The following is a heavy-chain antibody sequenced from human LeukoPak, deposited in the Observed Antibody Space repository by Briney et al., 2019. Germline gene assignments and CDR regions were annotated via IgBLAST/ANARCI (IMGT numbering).Heavy chain of an antibody. Sequence: GSLRLSCAASGFTFSRYGISWVRPAPGEGLEWVSVLYSGGDTYYADSVKGRFTISRDNSKNTLYLQMNNLRVEDTAVYYCAGTLYSGYGLGSLGAFDIWGQGTMVSVSS. V-gene: IGHV3-53*01. CDR3: AGTLYSGYGLGSLGAFDI. CDR2: LYSGGDT. CDR1: GFTFSRYG. D-gene: IGHD5-12*01. J-gene: IGHJ3*02.